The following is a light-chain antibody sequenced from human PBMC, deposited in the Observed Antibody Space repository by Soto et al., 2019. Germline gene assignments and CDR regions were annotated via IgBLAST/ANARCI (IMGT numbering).Light chain of an antibody. Sequence: ESVVTQSPATLSVSPGERATLSCRASRSFNSIYLAWYQQKPGQAPRVLIYGTSSRATGIPDRFSGRGSGTDFTLTISILEPEDFAVYYCQQYTTSSWTVGQGTKVDI. V-gene: IGKV3-20*01. J-gene: IGKJ1*01. CDR2: GTS. CDR1: RSFNSIY. CDR3: QQYTTSSWT.